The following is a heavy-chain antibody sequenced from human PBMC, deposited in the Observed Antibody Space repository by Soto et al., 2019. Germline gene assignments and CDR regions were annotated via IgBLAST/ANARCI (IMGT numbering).Heavy chain of an antibody. CDR2: INSDGSST. CDR1: GFTFRNYW. CDR3: ARDTHGDLSDY. D-gene: IGHD4-17*01. V-gene: IGHV3-74*01. Sequence: EVQLVESGGGLVQPGGSLRLSCAASGFTFRNYWMHWVRQAPGKGLVWVSRINSDGSSTNYADSVKGRFTISRDNAKNTRYLQMNSLRAEDTAVYYCARDTHGDLSDYWGQGTLVTVSS. J-gene: IGHJ4*02.